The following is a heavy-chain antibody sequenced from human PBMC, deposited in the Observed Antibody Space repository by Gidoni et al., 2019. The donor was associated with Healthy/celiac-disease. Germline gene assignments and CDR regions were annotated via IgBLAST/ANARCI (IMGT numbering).Heavy chain of an antibody. CDR3: ARGEGIYGSGSYYTGEDYYYDYGMDV. V-gene: IGHV4-59*01. CDR1: GGSISSYY. CDR2: IYYSGST. D-gene: IGHD3-10*01. Sequence: QVQLQESGPGLVKPSETLSLTCTVSGGSISSYYWSWIRPPPGKGLEWIGYIYYSGSTNYNPSLKSRCTISVDTAKNQFALKLSSGTAAYTAVYYCARGEGIYGSGSYYTGEDYYYDYGMDVWGQGTTVTVSS. J-gene: IGHJ6*02.